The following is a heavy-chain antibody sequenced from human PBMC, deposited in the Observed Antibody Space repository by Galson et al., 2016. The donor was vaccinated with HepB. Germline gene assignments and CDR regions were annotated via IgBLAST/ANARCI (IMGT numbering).Heavy chain of an antibody. Sequence: SLRLSCAASGFAFGDYAMHWVRQAPGKGLEWVSGITWNSGTIAYADSVKGRFTISRDNARNSLYLQMNNLRTEDTALYCCAKDRVSFYYYGMDVWGQGTTVTVSS. D-gene: IGHD2-8*01. CDR1: GFAFGDYA. CDR3: AKDRVSFYYYGMDV. V-gene: IGHV3-9*01. J-gene: IGHJ6*02. CDR2: ITWNSGTI.